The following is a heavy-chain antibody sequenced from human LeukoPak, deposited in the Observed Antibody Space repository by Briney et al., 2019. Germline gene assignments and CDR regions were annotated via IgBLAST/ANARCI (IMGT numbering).Heavy chain of an antibody. J-gene: IGHJ6*04. CDR3: ARGTRDSSGYYSPPDV. V-gene: IGHV3-48*03. CDR1: GFTFSSYE. D-gene: IGHD3-22*01. CDR2: ISSSGSTI. Sequence: GGSLRLSCAASGFTFSSYEMNWVRQAPGKGLEWVSYISSSGSTIYYADSVKGRFTISRDNAKNSLYLQMNSLRAEDTAVYYCARGTRDSSGYYSPPDVWGKGTTVTVSS.